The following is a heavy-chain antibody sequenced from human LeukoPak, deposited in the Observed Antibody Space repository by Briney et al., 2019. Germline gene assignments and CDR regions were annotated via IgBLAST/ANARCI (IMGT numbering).Heavy chain of an antibody. V-gene: IGHV3-30*18. D-gene: IGHD5-18*01. Sequence: GRSLRLSCAASGFTFSSYGMHWVRQAPGKGLEWVAVISYDGSNKYYADSVKGRFTISRDNSKNTLYLQMNSLRAEDTAVYYCAKGIQLWLLRALCVYWGQGTLVTVSS. CDR3: AKGIQLWLLRALCVY. CDR1: GFTFSSYG. CDR2: ISYDGSNK. J-gene: IGHJ4*02.